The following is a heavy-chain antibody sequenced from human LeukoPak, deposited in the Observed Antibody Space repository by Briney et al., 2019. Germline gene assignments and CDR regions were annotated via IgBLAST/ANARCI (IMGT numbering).Heavy chain of an antibody. CDR2: IRYDETNK. CDR3: ARGRILYYPSASYMDV. CDR1: GFTFNNYG. J-gene: IGHJ6*03. Sequence: PGGSLRLSCAASGFTFNNYGIHWVRQAPGKGLEWVAFIRYDETNKYYADSVKGRFTISRDNSKNTLTLQMNSLRAEDTAVYYCARGRILYYPSASYMDVWGKGTTATVSS. D-gene: IGHD2-8*01. V-gene: IGHV3-30*02.